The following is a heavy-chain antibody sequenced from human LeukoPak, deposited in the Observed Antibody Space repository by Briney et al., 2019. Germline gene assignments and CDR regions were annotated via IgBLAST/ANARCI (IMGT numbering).Heavy chain of an antibody. CDR3: TRGGARREYSSLNWFDP. J-gene: IGHJ5*02. CDR2: MNPNSGNT. CDR1: GYTFSNYD. V-gene: IGHV1-8*02. Sequence: ASVTVSCKASGYTFSNYDISWVRQATGQGLEWMGWMNPNSGNTGYAQKFQGRVTMTRNTSINTANMELSSLRSEDTAVYYCTRGGARREYSSLNWFDPWGQGTLVTVSS. D-gene: IGHD5-18*01.